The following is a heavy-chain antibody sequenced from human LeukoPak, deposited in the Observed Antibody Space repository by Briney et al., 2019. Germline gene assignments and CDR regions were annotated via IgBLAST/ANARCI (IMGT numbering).Heavy chain of an antibody. V-gene: IGHV1-69*05. CDR3: ARGLVPAAIRGYYYYYMDV. CDR1: GGTFSSYA. J-gene: IGHJ6*03. Sequence: ASVKVSCKASGGTFSSYAISWVRQAPGQGLEWMGGIIPIFGTANYAQKFQGRVTITTDESTSTAYMKLSSLRSEDTAVYYCARGLVPAAIRGYYYYYMDVWGKGTTVTVSS. CDR2: IIPIFGTA. D-gene: IGHD2-2*02.